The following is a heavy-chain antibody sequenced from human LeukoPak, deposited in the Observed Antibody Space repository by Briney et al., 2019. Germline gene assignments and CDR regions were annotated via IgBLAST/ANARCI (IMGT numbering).Heavy chain of an antibody. D-gene: IGHD4-11*01. V-gene: IGHV4-34*01. CDR2: INHSGST. CDR3: ARDGSYDYSNYGYFHH. CDR1: GGSFSGYY. Sequence: SETLSLTCAVYGGSFSGYYWSWIRQPPGKGLELVGEINHSGSTSYNPSLKSRVTISVDTSKNHFSLKLSSVTAADTAVYYCARDGSYDYSNYGYFHHWGQGTLVTVSS. J-gene: IGHJ1*01.